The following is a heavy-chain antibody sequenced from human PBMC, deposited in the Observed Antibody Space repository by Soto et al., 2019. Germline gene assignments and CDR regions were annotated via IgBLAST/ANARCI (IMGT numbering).Heavy chain of an antibody. D-gene: IGHD6-19*01. CDR3: ARGSGVYSSGWYQDYYYYYGMDV. J-gene: IGHJ6*02. CDR2: INHSGST. V-gene: IGHV4-34*01. CDR1: GGSFSGYY. Sequence: ETLSLTCAVYGGSFSGYYWSWIRQPPGKGLEWIGEINHSGSTNYNPSLKSRVTISVDTSKNQFSLKLSSVTAADTAVYYCARGSGVYSSGWYQDYYYYYGMDVWGQGTTVTVSS.